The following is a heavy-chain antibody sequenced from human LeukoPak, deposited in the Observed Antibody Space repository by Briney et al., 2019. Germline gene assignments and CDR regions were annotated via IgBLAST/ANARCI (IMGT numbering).Heavy chain of an antibody. J-gene: IGHJ3*02. V-gene: IGHV4-4*07. CDR1: GGSISSYY. D-gene: IGHD1-26*01. CDR3: ARDQVGAPNKALDI. CDR2: ICTSGST. Sequence: PSETLSLTCTVSGGSISSYYWSWIRQPAGKGLEWIGRICTSGSTNYNPSLKSRVTMSVDTSKNQFSLKLSSVTAADTAVYYCARDQVGAPNKALDIWGQGTMVTVSS.